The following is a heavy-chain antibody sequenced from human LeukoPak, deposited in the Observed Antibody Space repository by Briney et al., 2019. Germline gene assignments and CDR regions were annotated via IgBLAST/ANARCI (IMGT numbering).Heavy chain of an antibody. J-gene: IGHJ4*02. Sequence: GGSLRLSCAVSGYTFSNYGMHWVRLAPGKGLEWVALTSYDGSTKYYADSVKGRFIISKDNSRNTLYLQMNSLKVEDTAVYYCAKPSGGYFDHWGQGTLVTVSS. CDR3: AKPSGGYFDH. CDR1: GYTFSNYG. CDR2: TSYDGSTK. V-gene: IGHV3-30*18.